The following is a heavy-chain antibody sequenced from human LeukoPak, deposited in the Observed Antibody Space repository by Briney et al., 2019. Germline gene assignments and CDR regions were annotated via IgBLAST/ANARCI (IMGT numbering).Heavy chain of an antibody. J-gene: IGHJ5*02. CDR2: IYHSGGS. V-gene: IGHV4-38-2*01. CDR3: AKAGTTGIHHWFDP. CDR1: GYSISNDYY. D-gene: IGHD1-1*01. Sequence: SETLSLTSVVSGYSISNDYYGGCIRQPPGKGLEWIGNIYHSGGSYYNPSLKSRVTILVDTSKNQFSLKLSSVTAADTAVYYCAKAGTTGIHHWFDPWGQGNLVTVSS.